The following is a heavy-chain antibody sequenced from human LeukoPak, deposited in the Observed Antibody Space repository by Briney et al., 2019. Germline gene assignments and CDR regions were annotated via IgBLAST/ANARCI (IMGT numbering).Heavy chain of an antibody. D-gene: IGHD3-3*01. CDR3: ARRGGFLEWLEGAFDY. CDR2: IYYSGST. V-gene: IGHV4-39*01. Sequence: PSETLSLTCTVSGGSISSSSHYWGWIRQPPGKGLEWIGSIYYSGSTYYNPSLKSRVTISVDTSKNQFSLKLSSVTAADTAVYYCARRGGFLEWLEGAFDYWGQGTLVTVSS. CDR1: GGSISSSSHY. J-gene: IGHJ4*02.